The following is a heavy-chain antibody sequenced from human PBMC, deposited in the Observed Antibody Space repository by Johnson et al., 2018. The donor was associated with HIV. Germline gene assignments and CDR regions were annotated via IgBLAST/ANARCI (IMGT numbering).Heavy chain of an antibody. V-gene: IGHV3-9*01. CDR1: GFTFGDYA. D-gene: IGHD3-10*01. J-gene: IGHJ3*01. CDR2: ISWNSGSV. CDR3: AKDMVPWFGESPWACDGFDF. Sequence: VQLVESGGGLVQPGRSLRLSCAASGFTFGDYAMHLVRQAPGRGLEWVSGISWNSGSVDYADSVKGRFTISRDNAKNSLFLQMNSLRAEDTALYFCAKDMVPWFGESPWACDGFDFWGQGTKVAVSS.